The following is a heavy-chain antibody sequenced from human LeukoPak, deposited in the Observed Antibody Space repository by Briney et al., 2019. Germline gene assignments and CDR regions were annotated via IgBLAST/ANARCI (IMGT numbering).Heavy chain of an antibody. CDR3: ARHLWELWGRYFDY. J-gene: IGHJ4*02. CDR2: IYHSGST. CDR1: GYSISSGYY. D-gene: IGHD1-26*01. V-gene: IGHV4-38-2*01. Sequence: KPSETLSLTCAVSGYSISSGYYWGWIRRPPGKGLEWIGSIYHSGSTYYNPSLKSRVTISVDTSKKQFSLKLSSVTAADTAVYYCARHLWELWGRYFDYWGQGTLVTVSS.